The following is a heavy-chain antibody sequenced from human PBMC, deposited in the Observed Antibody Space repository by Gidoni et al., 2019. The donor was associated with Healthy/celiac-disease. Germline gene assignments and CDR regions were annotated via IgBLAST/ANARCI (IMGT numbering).Heavy chain of an antibody. V-gene: IGHV3-23*01. CDR1: GCTFSSYA. D-gene: IGHD2-15*01. CDR2: ISGSGGST. CDR3: AKGSSLVVAATRLAFDI. Sequence: EVQLLESGGGLVQPGGSLRLSCAASGCTFSSYAMSWVRQAPGKGLEWVSAISGSGGSTYYADSVKGRFTISRDNSKNTLYLQMNSLRAEDTAVYYCAKGSSLVVAATRLAFDIWGQGTMVTVSS. J-gene: IGHJ3*02.